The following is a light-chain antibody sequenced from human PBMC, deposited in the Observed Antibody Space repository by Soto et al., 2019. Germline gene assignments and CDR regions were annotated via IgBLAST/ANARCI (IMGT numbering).Light chain of an antibody. J-gene: IGLJ1*01. V-gene: IGLV2-14*01. Sequence: QSVLTQPASVSGSPGQSITISCTGTSSDVGDYNYVSWYQQHPDKAPKLMIYDVSNRPSGVSNRFSGSKSGNTASLTISGLQAEDEADYYCSSYMTSSNFYVFGTGTKLTVL. CDR3: SSYMTSSNFYV. CDR1: SSDVGDYNY. CDR2: DVS.